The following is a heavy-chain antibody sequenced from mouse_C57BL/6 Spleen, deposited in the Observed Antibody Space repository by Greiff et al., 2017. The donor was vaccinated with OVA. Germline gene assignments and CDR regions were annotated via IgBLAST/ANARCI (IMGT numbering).Heavy chain of an antibody. CDR2: IGPGSGST. J-gene: IGHJ4*01. D-gene: IGHD1-1*01. CDR3: ARLRALYYAMDY. Sequence: QVQLQQSGAGLVKPGASVRISCKASGYTFTDYYITWVKRRPGRGLGGIGKIGPGSGSTYYNEKFKGKATLTADKSSSTAYMQLSSLTSEDSAVYFCARLRALYYAMDYWGQGTSVTVSS. V-gene: IGHV1-77*01. CDR1: GYTFTDYY.